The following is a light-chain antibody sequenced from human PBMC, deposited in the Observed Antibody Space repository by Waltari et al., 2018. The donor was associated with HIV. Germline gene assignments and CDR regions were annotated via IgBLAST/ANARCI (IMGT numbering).Light chain of an antibody. CDR3: QRYGTSPPIT. V-gene: IGKV3-20*01. CDR1: QTVSSNY. Sequence: EIVLTQSPGTLSLSPGERATLSCRASQTVSSNYLAWYQQKPGQAPRVLIYGATSRATGIPDRFSGSGSGTDFTLTSSRLEPEDFAVYYCQRYGTSPPITFGQGTRLEIK. CDR2: GAT. J-gene: IGKJ5*01.